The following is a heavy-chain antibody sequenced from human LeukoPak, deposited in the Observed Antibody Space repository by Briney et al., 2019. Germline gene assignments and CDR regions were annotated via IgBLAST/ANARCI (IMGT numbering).Heavy chain of an antibody. CDR1: GYSISSDKY. CDR2: IYHTGST. J-gene: IGHJ5*02. V-gene: IGHV4-38-2*01. Sequence: SETLSLTCEVSGYSISSDKYWGWIRQPPGKGLEWLGTIYHTGSTFYNPSLKSRVSIFVYTSKNQFSLRFTSVTAADSAVYYCARSHSGWQGHNNWFDPWGQGTVVTVSS. CDR3: ARSHSGWQGHNNWFDP. D-gene: IGHD6-19*01.